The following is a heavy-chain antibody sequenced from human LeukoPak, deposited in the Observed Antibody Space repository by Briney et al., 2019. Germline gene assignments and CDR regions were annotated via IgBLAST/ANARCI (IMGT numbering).Heavy chain of an antibody. CDR2: IVVGSGNT. D-gene: IGHD1-26*01. CDR1: GFTFTSSA. CDR3: AADRYSGGYGPLNFDY. V-gene: IGHV1-58*02. Sequence: SVKVSCKASGFTFTSSAMQWVRQARGQRLEWIGWIVVGSGNTNYAQKFQERVTITRDMSTSTAYMELSSLRSEDTAVYYCAADRYSGGYGPLNFDYWGQGTLVTVSS. J-gene: IGHJ4*02.